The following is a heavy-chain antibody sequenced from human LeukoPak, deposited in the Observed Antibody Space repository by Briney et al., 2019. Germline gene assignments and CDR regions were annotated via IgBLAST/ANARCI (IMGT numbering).Heavy chain of an antibody. CDR2: INLRGST. CDR1: GGSFNDNY. J-gene: IGHJ4*02. D-gene: IGHD6-13*01. CDR3: ARAPIPAAGTDY. Sequence: SETLSLTCAVYGGSFNDNYWNWIRHPPGKGLEWIGEINLRGSTTYNTSLTSRVTISLDESKNQYSLKLSSVTAADTAVYCCARAPIPAAGTDYWGQGTLVTVSS. V-gene: IGHV4-34*01.